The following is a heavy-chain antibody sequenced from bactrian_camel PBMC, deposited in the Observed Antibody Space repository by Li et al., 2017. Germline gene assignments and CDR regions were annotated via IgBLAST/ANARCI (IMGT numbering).Heavy chain of an antibody. J-gene: IGHJ4*01. V-gene: IGHV3-2*01. CDR2: IYSDSSKT. CDR3: AKARSGVLYDWDY. D-gene: IGHD2*01. CDR1: GLTFNNYQ. Sequence: QLVESGGGLVQPEGSLRLSCAASGLTFNNYQVNWVRQAPGMGLEWVTSIYSDSSKTYYADAVKGRFTISQDNAKNTLYLQLNSLKTEDMAIYYCAKARSGVLYDWDYWGQGTQVTVS.